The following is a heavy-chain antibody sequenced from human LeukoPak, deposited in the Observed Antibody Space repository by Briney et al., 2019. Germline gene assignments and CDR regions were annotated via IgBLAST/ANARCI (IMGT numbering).Heavy chain of an antibody. CDR3: ARMRWDVPFDY. V-gene: IGHV3-7*01. CDR2: IKQDGSEK. CDR1: GFTFSSYW. Sequence: GGSLRLSCAASGFTFSSYWMSWVRQAPGKGLEWVANIKQDGSEKYYVDSVKGRFTISRDNARNSLYLQMNSLRAEDTAVYYCARMRWDVPFDYWGQGTLVTVSS. D-gene: IGHD1-26*01. J-gene: IGHJ4*02.